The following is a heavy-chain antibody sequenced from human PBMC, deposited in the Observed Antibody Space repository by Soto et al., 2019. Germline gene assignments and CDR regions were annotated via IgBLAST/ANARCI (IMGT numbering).Heavy chain of an antibody. V-gene: IGHV3-74*01. D-gene: IGHD6-13*01. J-gene: IGHJ4*02. CDR2: INSDGSST. CDR1: GFTFSSYW. CDR3: ARDRRSSSWYGGFDY. Sequence: GGSLRLSCAASGFTFSSYWMHWVRQAPGKGLVWVSRINSDGSSTSYADSVKGRFTISRDNAKNTLYLQMNSLRAEDTAVYYCARDRRSSSWYGGFDYWGQGTLVTVSS.